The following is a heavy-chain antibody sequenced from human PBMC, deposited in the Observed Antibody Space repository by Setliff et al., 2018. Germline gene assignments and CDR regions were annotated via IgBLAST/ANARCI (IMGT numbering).Heavy chain of an antibody. J-gene: IGHJ6*03. CDR2: IYTSGST. CDR3: ARAGGGSSFTAYYYYYYMDV. CDR1: GGSISSYY. D-gene: IGHD6-13*01. Sequence: PSETLSLTCTVSGGSISSYYWSWIRQPAGKGLEWIGRIYTSGSTNYNPSLKSRVTMSVDTSKNQFSLKLSPVTAADTAVYYCARAGGGSSFTAYYYYYYMDVWGKGTTVTVSS. V-gene: IGHV4-4*07.